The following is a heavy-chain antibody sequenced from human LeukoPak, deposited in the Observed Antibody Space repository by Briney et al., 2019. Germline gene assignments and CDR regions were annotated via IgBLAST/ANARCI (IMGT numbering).Heavy chain of an antibody. J-gene: IGHJ4*02. V-gene: IGHV4-30-4*01. CDR2: IYHSGST. D-gene: IGHD5-12*01. CDR3: ARLNSGYDLYYFDY. Sequence: PSETLSLTCTVSGSSISSGDYYWSWIRQPPGKGLEWIGYIYHSGSTYYNPSLKSRVTISVDTSKNQFSLKLSSVTAADTAVYYCARLNSGYDLYYFDYWGQGTLVTVSS. CDR1: GSSISSGDYY.